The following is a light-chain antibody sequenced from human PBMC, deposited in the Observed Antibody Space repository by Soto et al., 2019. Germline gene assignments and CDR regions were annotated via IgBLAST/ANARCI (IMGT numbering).Light chain of an antibody. CDR3: LQASKYPRT. CDR2: GSS. J-gene: IGKJ1*01. V-gene: IGKV1-6*01. CDR1: QDIGTE. Sequence: AIQMTQSPSSLSASVGDRLTITCRASQDIGTELGWYQQKPGKAPKLLIYGSSILQSGVPSRFSCSGSGTEFTLTISSLQPEDFAAYYCLQASKYPRTFGQGTKVEI.